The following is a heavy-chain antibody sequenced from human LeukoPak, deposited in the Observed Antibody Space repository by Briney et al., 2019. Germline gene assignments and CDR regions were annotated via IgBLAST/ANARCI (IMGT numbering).Heavy chain of an antibody. J-gene: IGHJ4*02. D-gene: IGHD3-10*01. V-gene: IGHV4-59*08. CDR3: ARHGGSGSYEGYFDY. Sequence: PSETLSLTCTVSGGSISSYYWSWVRQSPGKGLEWIGYIYYTGSTYYNPSLKSRATISVDTSKNQVSLILSSVTAADTAVYYCARHGGSGSYEGYFDYWGQGTLVTVSS. CDR1: GGSISSYY. CDR2: IYYTGST.